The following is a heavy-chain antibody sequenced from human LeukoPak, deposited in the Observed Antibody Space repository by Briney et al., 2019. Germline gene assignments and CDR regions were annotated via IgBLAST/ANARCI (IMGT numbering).Heavy chain of an antibody. CDR3: ARGENWNYLGQNWFDP. CDR1: GYTFTSYY. Sequence: VSVKLSCSASGYTFTSYYMNWVRQSPGQGLGRMGIINTSGGSTSYAKKFQGRVPMTRDTSTSTVYMELSSLSSEDTAVYYCARGENWNYLGQNWFDPWGQGTLVTVSS. D-gene: IGHD1-7*01. J-gene: IGHJ5*02. V-gene: IGHV1-46*01. CDR2: INTSGGST.